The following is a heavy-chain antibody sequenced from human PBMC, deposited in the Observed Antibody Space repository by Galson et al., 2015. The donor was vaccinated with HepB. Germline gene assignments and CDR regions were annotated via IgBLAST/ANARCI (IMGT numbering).Heavy chain of an antibody. CDR1: GFTFSSYG. Sequence: SLRLSCAASGFTFSSYGMHWVRQAPGKGLEWVAVISYDGSNKYYADSVKGRFTISRDNSKNTLYLQMNSLRAEDTAVYYCAKVNGDYVYYYMDVWGKGTTVTVSS. V-gene: IGHV3-30*18. CDR3: AKVNGDYVYYYMDV. D-gene: IGHD4-17*01. CDR2: ISYDGSNK. J-gene: IGHJ6*03.